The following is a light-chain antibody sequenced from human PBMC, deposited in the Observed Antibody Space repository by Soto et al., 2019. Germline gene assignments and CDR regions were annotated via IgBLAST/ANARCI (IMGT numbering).Light chain of an antibody. Sequence: EIVMTQSPATLSVSQGERATISGRASQSVSSNLASYQQKPGQAPRLLIYGPSTRATGIPARFSGSGAGTEFTLTICSLQSEDFAVYYCQQYNNWPPWTFGKGTSVEVK. V-gene: IGKV3-15*01. CDR2: GPS. J-gene: IGKJ1*01. CDR1: QSVSSN. CDR3: QQYNNWPPWT.